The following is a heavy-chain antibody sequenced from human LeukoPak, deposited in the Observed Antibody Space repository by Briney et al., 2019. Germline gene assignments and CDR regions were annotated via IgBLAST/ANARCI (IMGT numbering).Heavy chain of an antibody. J-gene: IGHJ6*02. CDR2: ISWNSGSI. D-gene: IGHD6-19*01. Sequence: GGSLRLSCAASGFTFDDYAMHWVRQAPGKGLEWVSGISWNSGSIGYADSVKGRFTISRDNANNSLYLQMNSLRAEDTALYYCAKEGTSGWQYYYYYGMDVWGQGTTVTVSS. V-gene: IGHV3-9*01. CDR3: AKEGTSGWQYYYYYGMDV. CDR1: GFTFDDYA.